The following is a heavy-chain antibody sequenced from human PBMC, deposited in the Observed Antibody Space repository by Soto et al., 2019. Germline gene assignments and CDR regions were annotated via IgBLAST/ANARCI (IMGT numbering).Heavy chain of an antibody. V-gene: IGHV3-23*01. CDR2: ISGSGGST. Sequence: GGSLRLSCAASGFTFSSYAMSWVRQAPGKGLEWVSAISGSGGSTYYADSVKGRFTISRDNSKNTLYLQMNSLRAEDTAVYYCAKDKLLWFGELVFDYWGQGTLVTVSS. D-gene: IGHD3-10*01. CDR1: GFTFSSYA. CDR3: AKDKLLWFGELVFDY. J-gene: IGHJ4*02.